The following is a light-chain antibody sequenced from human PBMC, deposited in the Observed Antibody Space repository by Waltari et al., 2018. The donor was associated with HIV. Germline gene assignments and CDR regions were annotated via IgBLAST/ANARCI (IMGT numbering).Light chain of an antibody. CDR1: QSISSF. Sequence: GDRVTITCRASQSISSFLNWYQQKPGKAPNLLIYAASSLQSGVPSRFSGSGSATDFTLTISSLQPEDFATYYCQQSFSTPLTFGGGTKVQIK. CDR2: AAS. CDR3: QQSFSTPLT. J-gene: IGKJ4*01. V-gene: IGKV1-39*01.